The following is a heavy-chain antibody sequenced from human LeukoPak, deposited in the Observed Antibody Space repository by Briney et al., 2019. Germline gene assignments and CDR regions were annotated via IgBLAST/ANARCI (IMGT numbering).Heavy chain of an antibody. Sequence: SETLSLTCAVYGGSFSGYYWSWIRQPPGKGLEWIGEINYSGSTNYNPSLKSRVTISVDTSKNQFSLKLSSVTAADTAVYYCASSKAHYYDTTLDPWGQGTLVTVSS. D-gene: IGHD3-22*01. CDR2: INYSGST. CDR1: GGSFSGYY. J-gene: IGHJ5*02. V-gene: IGHV4-34*01. CDR3: ASSKAHYYDTTLDP.